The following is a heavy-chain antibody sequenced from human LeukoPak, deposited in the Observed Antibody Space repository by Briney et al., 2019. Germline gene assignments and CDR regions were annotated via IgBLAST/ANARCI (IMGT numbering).Heavy chain of an antibody. Sequence: SETLSLTCAVYGGGFSGYYWSWVRQPPGKGLEWIGEMNHVGSTNYNPSLKSRVTISVDTSKNQFSLKLSSVTAADTAVYYCTRGLSLRSGYFDNWGQGTLVTVSS. CDR2: MNHVGST. V-gene: IGHV4-34*01. D-gene: IGHD3-3*01. CDR3: TRGLSLRSGYFDN. J-gene: IGHJ4*02. CDR1: GGGFSGYY.